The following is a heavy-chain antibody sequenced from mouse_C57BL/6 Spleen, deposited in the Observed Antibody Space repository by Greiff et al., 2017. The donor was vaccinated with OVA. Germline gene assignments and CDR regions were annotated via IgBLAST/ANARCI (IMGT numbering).Heavy chain of an antibody. CDR3: VRGGTGYHGDYYFDY. CDR2: IRSKSNNYAT. J-gene: IGHJ2*01. V-gene: IGHV10-1*01. D-gene: IGHD2-2*01. CDR1: GFSFNTYA. Sequence: EVMLVESGGGLVQPKGSLKLSCAASGFSFNTYAMNWVRQAPGKGLEWVARIRSKSNNYATYYADSVKDRFTISRDDSESMLYLQMNNLKTEDTAMYYCVRGGTGYHGDYYFDYWGQGTTLTVSS.